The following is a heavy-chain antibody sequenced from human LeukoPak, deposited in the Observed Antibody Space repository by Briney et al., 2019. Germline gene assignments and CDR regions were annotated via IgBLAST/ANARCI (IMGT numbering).Heavy chain of an antibody. V-gene: IGHV3-11*01. CDR3: ATDGAGFDT. CDR1: GFTFSDYY. Sequence: GGSLRLSCAASGFTFSDYYMSWIRQAPGKGLEWLSYINIGGTNTHYADSVKGRFTISRDNAEKSLYLEMNNLRAEDTAVYYCATDGAGFDTWGQGVLVTVSS. CDR2: INIGGTNT. J-gene: IGHJ5*02.